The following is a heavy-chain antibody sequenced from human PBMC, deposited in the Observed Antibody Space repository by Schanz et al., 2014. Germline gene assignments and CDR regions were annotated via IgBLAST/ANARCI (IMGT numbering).Heavy chain of an antibody. D-gene: IGHD1-26*01. J-gene: IGHJ5*02. V-gene: IGHV3-30*19. CDR1: GFTFSAFG. CDR3: ARDPSGSYGWFDP. CDR2: ISYDGSNK. Sequence: HVQLVESGGGVVQPGGSLRLSCAASGFTFSAFGMHWVRQAPGKGLDWVAVISYDGSNKYYADSVKGRFTISRDNSKNTLYLQMNSLRAEDTAVYYCARDPSGSYGWFDPWGQGTLVTVSS.